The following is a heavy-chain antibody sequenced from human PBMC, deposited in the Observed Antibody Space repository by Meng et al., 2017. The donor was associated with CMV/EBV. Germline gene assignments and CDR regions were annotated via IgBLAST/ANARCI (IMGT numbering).Heavy chain of an antibody. V-gene: IGHV4-39*07. D-gene: IGHD4-23*01. CDR2: IYYSGST. J-gene: IGHJ4*02. CDR1: GGSISSSSHY. CDR3: ARDPSLRWIDY. Sequence: LPAQASVLRLGTPSEPLSLTLTVSGGSISSSSHYWGWIRQPPGKGLEWIGSIYYSGSTYYNPSLKSRVTISVDTSKNQFSLKLSSVTAADTAVYYCARDPSLRWIDYWGQGTLVTVSS.